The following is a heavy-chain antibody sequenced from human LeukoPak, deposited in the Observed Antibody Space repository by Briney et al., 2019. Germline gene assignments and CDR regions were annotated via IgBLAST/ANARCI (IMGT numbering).Heavy chain of an antibody. CDR1: GYSISSGYY. J-gene: IGHJ6*03. CDR3: AGTYYDILTGYYIASGYMGV. CDR2: SYHSGST. D-gene: IGHD3-9*01. V-gene: IGHV4-38-2*02. Sequence: SETLSLTCTVSGYSISSGYYWGWIRQPPGKGLEWIGSSYHSGSTYYNPSLKSRVTISVDTSKNQFSLRLSSVTAADTAVYYCAGTYYDILTGYYIASGYMGVWGKGTTVTVSS.